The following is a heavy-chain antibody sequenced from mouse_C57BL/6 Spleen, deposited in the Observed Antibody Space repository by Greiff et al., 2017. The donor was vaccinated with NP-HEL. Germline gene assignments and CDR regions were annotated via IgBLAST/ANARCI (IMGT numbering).Heavy chain of an antibody. D-gene: IGHD1-1*02. V-gene: IGHV3-6*01. CDR1: GYSITSGYY. CDR3: ARDAVGYGSYYFDY. Sequence: EVQLQESGPGLVKPSQSLSLTCSVTGYSITSGYYWNWIRQFPGNKLEWMGYISYDGSNNYNPSLKNRISITRDTSKNQFFLKLNSVTTEDTATYYCARDAVGYGSYYFDYWGQGTTLTVSS. J-gene: IGHJ2*01. CDR2: ISYDGSN.